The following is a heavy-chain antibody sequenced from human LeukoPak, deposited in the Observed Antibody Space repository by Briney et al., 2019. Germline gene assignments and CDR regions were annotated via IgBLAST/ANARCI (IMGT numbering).Heavy chain of an antibody. D-gene: IGHD3-9*01. CDR1: GYTFTGYY. Sequence: ASVKVSCKASGYTFTGYYMHWLRQAPGQGLEWVGRINPYSGGTNYAQKFQGRVTMTRDTSISTAYMELSRLRSDDTAVCYCARDVLRYFDWLSPNQHDAFDIWGQGTMVTVSS. V-gene: IGHV1-2*06. CDR3: ARDVLRYFDWLSPNQHDAFDI. CDR2: INPYSGGT. J-gene: IGHJ3*02.